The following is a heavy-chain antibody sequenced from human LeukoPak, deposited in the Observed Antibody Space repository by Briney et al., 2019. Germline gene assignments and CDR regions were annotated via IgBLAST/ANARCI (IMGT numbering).Heavy chain of an antibody. CDR2: IYYSGST. CDR3: ARGSQLELPDYFDY. Sequence: SETLSLTCTVSGGSISSYYWSWIRQPPGKGLEWIGYIYYSGSTNYNPSLKSRVTISVDTSKNQFSLKLSSVTAADTAVYYCARGSQLELPDYFDYWGQGTLVTVSS. D-gene: IGHD1-1*01. CDR1: GGSISSYY. J-gene: IGHJ4*02. V-gene: IGHV4-59*01.